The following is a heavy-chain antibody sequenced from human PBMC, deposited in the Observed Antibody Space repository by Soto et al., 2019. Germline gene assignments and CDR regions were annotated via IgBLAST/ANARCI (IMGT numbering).Heavy chain of an antibody. CDR3: ARGEFRHQSELQTAYYYYYGMDV. Sequence: GGSLRLSCAASGFSFSSFAMNWVRQAPGKGLEWVSYISTSTSTIYYADSVKGRFTISRDNAKNSLYLQMNSLRDEDTAVYYCARGEFRHQSELQTAYYYYYGMDVWGQGTTVIVSS. D-gene: IGHD2-2*01. V-gene: IGHV3-48*02. CDR2: ISTSTSTI. J-gene: IGHJ6*02. CDR1: GFSFSSFA.